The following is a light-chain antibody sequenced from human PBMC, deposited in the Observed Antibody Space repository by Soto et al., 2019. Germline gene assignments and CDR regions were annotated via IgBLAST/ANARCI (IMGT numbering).Light chain of an antibody. V-gene: IGLV2-11*01. Sequence: QSALTQPRSVSRSPGQSVTISCTGTSSDVGAYNYVSWYQQHPGKAPKLMIYDVSNRPSGVPDRFSGSKSGNTASLIISGLQAEDEADYYCCSYAGSAYVFGTGTKVTVL. CDR2: DVS. CDR1: SSDVGAYNY. CDR3: CSYAGSAYV. J-gene: IGLJ1*01.